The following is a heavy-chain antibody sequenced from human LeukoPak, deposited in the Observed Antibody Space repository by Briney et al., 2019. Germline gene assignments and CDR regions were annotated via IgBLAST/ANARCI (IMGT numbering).Heavy chain of an antibody. V-gene: IGHV3-30*18. D-gene: IGHD3-22*01. J-gene: IGHJ4*02. CDR1: GFTFSDYA. CDR2: SAHDEVGK. CDR3: AKVILGGYYDSSGYYEDY. Sequence: GRSLRLSCVGSGFTFSDYAIHWVRQAPGKGLEWVAVSAHDEVGKQFADSVKGRFTLSRDNSKNTLYLQMNSLRAEDTAVYYCAKVILGGYYDSSGYYEDYWGQGTLVTVSS.